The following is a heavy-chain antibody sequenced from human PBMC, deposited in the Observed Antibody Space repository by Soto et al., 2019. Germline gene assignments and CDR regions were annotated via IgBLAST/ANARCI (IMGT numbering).Heavy chain of an antibody. CDR2: MNPNSANT. Sequence: RASVKVSCKASGYTFISYDINWVRQATGQGLEWMGWMNPNSANTGYAQSFQGRVTMTRNTSTSTAYMEMSSLRSEDTAVYYCARGAPYYYDSGSYYILDSWGQGTLVTVSS. V-gene: IGHV1-8*01. J-gene: IGHJ4*02. D-gene: IGHD3-10*01. CDR3: ARGAPYYYDSGSYYILDS. CDR1: GYTFISYD.